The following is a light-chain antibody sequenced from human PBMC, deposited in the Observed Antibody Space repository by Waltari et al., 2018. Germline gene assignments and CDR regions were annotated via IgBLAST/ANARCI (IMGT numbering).Light chain of an antibody. V-gene: IGKV3-20*01. CDR1: QSVSRA. Sequence: SCRASQSVSRALAWYQQKPGQAPRLLIYDASTRAIGIPDRFSGGGSGTDFSLTISRLEPEDFAVYYCQHYVRLPVTFGQGTTVEIK. CDR2: DAS. CDR3: QHYVRLPVT. J-gene: IGKJ1*01.